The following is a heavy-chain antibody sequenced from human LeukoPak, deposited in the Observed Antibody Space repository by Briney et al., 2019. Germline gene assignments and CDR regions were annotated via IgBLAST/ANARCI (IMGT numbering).Heavy chain of an antibody. CDR1: GFTFSSYA. D-gene: IGHD2-2*01. CDR3: ASVSSTSDY. Sequence: PGGSLRLSCAASGFTFSSYAMNWVRQAPGKGLEWVSAISGSGGSTYYADSVKGRFSISRDNSKNTLFLQMNSLRAEDTAVYYCASVSSTSDYWGQGTRVTVSS. J-gene: IGHJ4*02. V-gene: IGHV3-23*01. CDR2: ISGSGGST.